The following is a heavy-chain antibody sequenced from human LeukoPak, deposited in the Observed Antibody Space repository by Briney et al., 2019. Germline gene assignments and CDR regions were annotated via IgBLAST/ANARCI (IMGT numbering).Heavy chain of an antibody. CDR1: GFTFSSYA. V-gene: IGHV3-23*01. Sequence: PGGSLRLSCAASGFTFSSYAMSWVRQAPGKGLEWVSAISGSGGSTYYADSVKGRFTISRDNSKNTLYLQMNSLRAEDTVVYYCAKSHSSGYYVPAGDYWGQGTLVTVSS. CDR2: ISGSGGST. CDR3: AKSHSSGYYVPAGDY. D-gene: IGHD3-22*01. J-gene: IGHJ4*02.